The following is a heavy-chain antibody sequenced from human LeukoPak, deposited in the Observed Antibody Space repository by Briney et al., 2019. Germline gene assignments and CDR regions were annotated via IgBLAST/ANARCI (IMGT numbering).Heavy chain of an antibody. CDR2: ISASGGST. J-gene: IGHJ4*02. D-gene: IGHD2-2*02. V-gene: IGHV3-23*01. Sequence: GGSLRLSCAASGFTFNNYAMNWVRQAPRKGLEWVSGISASGGSTYYADSVKGRFTISRDESKNTLDLQMNSLRAEDTALYYCAKSANDYCSGTSCYKFDYWGQGTLVAVSS. CDR3: AKSANDYCSGTSCYKFDY. CDR1: GFTFNNYA.